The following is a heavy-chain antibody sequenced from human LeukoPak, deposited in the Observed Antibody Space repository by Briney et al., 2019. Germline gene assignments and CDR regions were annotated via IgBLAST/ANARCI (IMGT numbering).Heavy chain of an antibody. D-gene: IGHD6-6*01. CDR2: IYYSGST. CDR3: VRSSSSIFDY. V-gene: IGHV4-59*01. CDR1: GGSISSYY. Sequence: SETLSLTCTVSGGSISSYYWSWIRQPPGKGLEWIGYIYYSGSTNYNPSLKSRVTISVDTSKNQFSLKLSSVTAADTAVYYCVRSSSSIFDYWGQGTLVTVSS. J-gene: IGHJ4*02.